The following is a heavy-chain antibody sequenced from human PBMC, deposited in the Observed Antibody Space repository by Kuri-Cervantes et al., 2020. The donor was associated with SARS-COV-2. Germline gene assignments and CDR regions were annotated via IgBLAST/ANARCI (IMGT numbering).Heavy chain of an antibody. V-gene: IGHV1-18*01. D-gene: IGHD2-2*01. CDR3: ARVAFLGYCSSTSCYHFDY. Sequence: ASVKVSCKASGYPFDRYEIIWVRQAPGQGLEWVGWISGDRGNTRYAQKFQGRVNMTREKSSSTAYMELRSLTSDDTALYYCARVAFLGYCSSTSCYHFDYWGQGTLVTVSS. CDR1: GYPFDRYE. J-gene: IGHJ4*02. CDR2: ISGDRGNT.